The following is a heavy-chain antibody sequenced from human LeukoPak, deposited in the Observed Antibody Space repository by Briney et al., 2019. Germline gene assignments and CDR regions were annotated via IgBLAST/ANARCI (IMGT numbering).Heavy chain of an antibody. V-gene: IGHV4-59*12. CDR3: ARLSTVTTSFDY. Sequence: SETLSLTCTVSDGSITNYYWSWIRQPPGKGLEWIGHIYYSGCTNYNPSLKSRVTMSVDTSKNQFSLKLSSVTAADTAVYYCARLSTVTTSFDYWGQGTLVTVSS. CDR1: DGSITNYY. D-gene: IGHD4-17*01. CDR2: IYYSGCT. J-gene: IGHJ4*02.